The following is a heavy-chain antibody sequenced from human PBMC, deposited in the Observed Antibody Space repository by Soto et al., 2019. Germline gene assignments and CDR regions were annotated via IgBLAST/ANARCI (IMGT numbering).Heavy chain of an antibody. V-gene: IGHV1-69*06. CDR3: ARQRGRAYTGCCSGGSCPTGFDI. CDR2: IIPIFGQA. CDR1: GGTFSSYA. J-gene: IGHJ3*02. Sequence: QVQLVQSGAEVKKPGSSVKVSCKASGGTFSSYAISWVRQAPGQGLEWMGGIIPIFGQANYAQKFQGRVTSTADKHTSTDYMERSSLISEDTAGYYCARQRGRAYTGCCSGGSCPTGFDIWGQGTMVTFSS. D-gene: IGHD2-15*01.